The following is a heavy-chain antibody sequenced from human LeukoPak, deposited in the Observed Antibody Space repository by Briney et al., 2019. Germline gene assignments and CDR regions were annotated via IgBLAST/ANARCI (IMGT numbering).Heavy chain of an antibody. V-gene: IGHV1-18*01. CDR3: ARGQTEGVSGWFDP. CDR2: ISPDNGNT. CDR1: GNTFTTYG. J-gene: IGHJ5*02. D-gene: IGHD6-19*01. Sequence: ASVKVSCKVSGNTFTTYGISWVRQAPGQGLEWMGWISPDNGNTNYAQNLQGRVTLTTDTSTSTAYMELRSLRSDDTAVYYCARGQTEGVSGWFDPWGQGTLVTVSS.